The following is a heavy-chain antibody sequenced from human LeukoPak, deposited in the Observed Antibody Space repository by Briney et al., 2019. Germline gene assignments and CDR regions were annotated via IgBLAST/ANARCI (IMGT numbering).Heavy chain of an antibody. CDR3: ARGFRGVILNWFDP. D-gene: IGHD3-10*01. Sequence: ASVKVSCKASGYTFTGYYMHWVRQAPGQGLEWMGWINPNSGGTNYAQKFQGWVTMTRDTSISTAYMEPSRLRSDDTAVYYCARGFRGVILNWFDPWGQGTLVTVSS. J-gene: IGHJ5*02. V-gene: IGHV1-2*04. CDR1: GYTFTGYY. CDR2: INPNSGGT.